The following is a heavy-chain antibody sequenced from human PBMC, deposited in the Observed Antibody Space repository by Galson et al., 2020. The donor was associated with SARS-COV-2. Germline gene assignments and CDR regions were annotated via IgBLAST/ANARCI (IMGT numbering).Heavy chain of an antibody. V-gene: IGHV1-8*01. CDR3: ARGGYSSSWYLGYYNSMDV. D-gene: IGHD6-13*01. J-gene: IGHJ6*02. Sequence: ASVKVSCKASGYTFTSYDINWVRQATGQGLEWMGWMNPNSGNTGYAQKFQGRVTMTRNTSISTAYMELSSLRSEDTAVYYCARGGYSSSWYLGYYNSMDVGGQGTTVNVSS. CDR2: MNPNSGNT. CDR1: GYTFTSYD.